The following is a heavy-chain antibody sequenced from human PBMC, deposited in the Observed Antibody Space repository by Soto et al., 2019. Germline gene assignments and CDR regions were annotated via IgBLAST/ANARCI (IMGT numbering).Heavy chain of an antibody. Sequence: PSETLSLTCAVYGGSFSGYYWSWIRQPPGKGLEWIGEINHSGSTNYNPSLKSRVTISVDTSKNQFSLKLSSVIAADTAVYYCAGGAVKALTGYSTPDFDYWGQGTLVTVSS. D-gene: IGHD3-9*01. CDR1: GGSFSGYY. V-gene: IGHV4-34*01. CDR2: INHSGST. J-gene: IGHJ4*02. CDR3: AGGAVKALTGYSTPDFDY.